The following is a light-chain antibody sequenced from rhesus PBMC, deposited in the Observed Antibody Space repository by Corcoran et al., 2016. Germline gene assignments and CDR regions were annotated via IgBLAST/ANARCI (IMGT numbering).Light chain of an antibody. J-gene: IGKJ2*01. V-gene: IGKV1-21*01. Sequence: DIQMTQSPSSLSASVGDRVTITCRASLGISRWLARYQQKPGKAPKLLIDKAYSLQSGVPSRFSGSGSGTDFTLTISSLKPEDFATYYCQQYNSAPYSFGQGTKVEIK. CDR2: KAY. CDR3: QQYNSAPYS. CDR1: LGISRW.